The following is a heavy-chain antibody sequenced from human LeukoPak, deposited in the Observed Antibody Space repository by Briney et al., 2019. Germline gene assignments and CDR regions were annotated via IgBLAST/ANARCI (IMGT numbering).Heavy chain of an antibody. CDR3: ARDRGIAVAGTDYYYGMDV. Sequence: GASVKVSCKAPGYTFTSYYMHWVRQAPGQGLEWMGIINPSGGSTSYAQKFQGRVTMTRDTSTSTVYMELSSLRSEDTAVYYCARDRGIAVAGTDYYYGMDVWGKGTTVTVSS. CDR1: GYTFTSYY. V-gene: IGHV1-46*01. CDR2: INPSGGST. D-gene: IGHD6-19*01. J-gene: IGHJ6*04.